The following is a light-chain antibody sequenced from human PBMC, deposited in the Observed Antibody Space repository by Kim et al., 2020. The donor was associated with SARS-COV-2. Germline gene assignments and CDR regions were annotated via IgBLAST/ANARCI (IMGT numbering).Light chain of an antibody. CDR2: DVS. J-gene: IGLJ1*01. CDR3: SSYTSSSTLEV. Sequence: QSVTLSCTVTRRGGGGYYHVSRYQQHPSKAPKLLFYDVSYRPSGVSNRFSGSKSGNTASLTISGLQAEDEADYYCSSYTSSSTLEVFGTGTKVTVL. CDR1: RRGGGGYYH. V-gene: IGLV2-14*03.